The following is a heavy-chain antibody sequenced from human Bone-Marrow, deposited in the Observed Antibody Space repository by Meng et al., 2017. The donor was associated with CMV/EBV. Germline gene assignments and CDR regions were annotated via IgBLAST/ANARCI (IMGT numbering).Heavy chain of an antibody. J-gene: IGHJ6*04. V-gene: IGHV1-69*05. CDR2: IIPIFGTA. CDR3: ARASAPARVGIYYGSGSYQYYYGMDV. D-gene: IGHD3-10*01. Sequence: SVKVSCKASGGTFSSYAISWVRQAPGQGLEWMGGIIPIFGTANYAQKFQGRVTITTDESTSTAYMELSSLRSEDTAVYYCARASAPARVGIYYGSGSYQYYYGMDVWGKGTTVTVSS. CDR1: GGTFSSYA.